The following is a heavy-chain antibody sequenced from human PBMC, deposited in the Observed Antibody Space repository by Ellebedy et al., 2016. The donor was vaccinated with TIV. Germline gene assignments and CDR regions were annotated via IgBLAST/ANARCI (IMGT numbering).Heavy chain of an antibody. CDR3: ARDFVAVAGKRAWFDP. D-gene: IGHD6-19*01. J-gene: IGHJ5*02. V-gene: IGHV1-3*01. CDR2: INAGNGNT. CDR1: GYTFTSYA. Sequence: ASVKVSCKASGYTFTSYAMHWVRQAPGQRLEWMGWINAGNGNTKYSQKFQGRVTITRDTSASTAYMELRSLRSDDTAVYYCARDFVAVAGKRAWFDPWGQGTLVTVSS.